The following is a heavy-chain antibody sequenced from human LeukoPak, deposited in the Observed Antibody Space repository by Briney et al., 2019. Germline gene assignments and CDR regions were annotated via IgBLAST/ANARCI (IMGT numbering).Heavy chain of an antibody. V-gene: IGHV3-23*01. CDR2: ISGSGSNT. Sequence: PGGSLRLSCATSGFTFSSYAMSWVRQAPGKGLEWVSSISGSGSNTYYADSVKRRFTISRDNSKSTLYLQMNSLRAEDTAVYYCAKALVSGNTWPARWFDPWGQGTLVTVSS. J-gene: IGHJ5*02. CDR3: AKALVSGNTWPARWFDP. CDR1: GFTFSSYA. D-gene: IGHD5/OR15-5a*01.